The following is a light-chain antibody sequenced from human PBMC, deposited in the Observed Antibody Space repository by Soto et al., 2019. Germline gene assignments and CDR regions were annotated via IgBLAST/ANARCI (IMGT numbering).Light chain of an antibody. CDR3: CSYAGSRTYYV. CDR2: DVT. V-gene: IGLV2-23*02. J-gene: IGLJ1*01. CDR1: SSDVGGYNF. Sequence: QSVLTQPASVSGSPGQSITISCTGTSSDVGGYNFVSWYQQHPDKAPKLMIYDVTNRPSGVSNRFSGSKSGNTASLTISGLRAEDEADYYCCSYAGSRTYYVFGTGTKVTVL.